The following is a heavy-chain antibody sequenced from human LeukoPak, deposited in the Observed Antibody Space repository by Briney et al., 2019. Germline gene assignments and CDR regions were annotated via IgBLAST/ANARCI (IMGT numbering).Heavy chain of an antibody. CDR3: AKRDGGSCYSQ. CDR1: GFTVSSSY. CDR2: IYSGGNT. D-gene: IGHD2-15*01. J-gene: IGHJ4*02. Sequence: GGSLRLSCAASGFTVSSSYVSWVRQAPGKGLEWVSVIYSGGNTYYPDSVRGRFTISRDNSKNTLYLQMNSLRAEDTAVYYCAKRDGGSCYSQWGQGTLVTVSS. V-gene: IGHV3-53*01.